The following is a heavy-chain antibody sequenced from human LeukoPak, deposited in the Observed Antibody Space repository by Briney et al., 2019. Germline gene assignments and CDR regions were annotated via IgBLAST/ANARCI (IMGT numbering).Heavy chain of an antibody. J-gene: IGHJ5*02. Sequence: ASVKVSCRASGYTFTGYYMHWVRQAPGQGPEWMGWINPKSGGTDFAPNLRDRVTLTSDTSITTAYMEITSLTTDDIAVYYCARDLASRMSGVAHLTPDEGDTWGQGTLVTVSS. CDR2: INPKSGGT. D-gene: IGHD3-3*01. CDR3: ARDLASRMSGVAHLTPDEGDT. CDR1: GYTFTGYY. V-gene: IGHV1-2*02.